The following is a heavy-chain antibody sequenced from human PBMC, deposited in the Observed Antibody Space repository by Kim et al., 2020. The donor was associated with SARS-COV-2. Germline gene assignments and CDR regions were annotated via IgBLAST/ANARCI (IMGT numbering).Heavy chain of an antibody. CDR1: GDSVSSNSAA. J-gene: IGHJ6*03. D-gene: IGHD3-16*01. Sequence: SQTLSLTCAISGDSVSSNSAAWNWIRQSPSRGLEWLGRTYYRSKWYNDYAVSVKSRITINPDTSKNQFSLQLNSVTPEDTAVYYCARAPSGQDLYYYYYYYMDVWGKGTTVTVSS. V-gene: IGHV6-1*01. CDR2: TYYRSKWYN. CDR3: ARAPSGQDLYYYYYYYMDV.